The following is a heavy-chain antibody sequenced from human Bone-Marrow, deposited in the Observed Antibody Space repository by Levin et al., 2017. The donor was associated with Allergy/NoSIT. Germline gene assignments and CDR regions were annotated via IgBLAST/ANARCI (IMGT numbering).Heavy chain of an antibody. CDR2: ISYDGSNK. Sequence: GGSLRLSCAASGFTFSSYGMHWVRQAPGKGLEWVAVISYDGSNKYYADSVKGRFTISRDNSKNTLYLQMNSLRAEDTAVYYCAIGPRITMIGAYWGQGTLVTVSS. J-gene: IGHJ4*02. CDR3: AIGPRITMIGAY. D-gene: IGHD3-22*01. CDR1: GFTFSSYG. V-gene: IGHV3-30*03.